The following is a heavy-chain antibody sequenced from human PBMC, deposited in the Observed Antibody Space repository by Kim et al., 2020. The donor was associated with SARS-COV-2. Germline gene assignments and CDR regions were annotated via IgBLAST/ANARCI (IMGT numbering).Heavy chain of an antibody. CDR1: GFTFSSYG. J-gene: IGHJ4*01. Sequence: GGSLRLSCAASGFTFSSYGMHWVRQAPGKGLEWVAVLWLDGTNKYYTDSVKGRFTISRDNSKNTLYLQMNSLRAEDTAVYYCASGTYGSGGYYNPPLDYWDQGALGTISS. V-gene: IGHV3-33*01. D-gene: IGHD3-10*01. CDR2: LWLDGTNK. CDR3: ASGTYGSGGYYNPPLDY.